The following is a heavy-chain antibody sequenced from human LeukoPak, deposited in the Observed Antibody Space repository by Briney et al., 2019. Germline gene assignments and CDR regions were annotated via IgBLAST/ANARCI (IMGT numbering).Heavy chain of an antibody. CDR2: IRYEGSSK. V-gene: IGHV3-30*02. CDR1: GFTFSSYG. CDR3: AKDLLRDRWFGES. D-gene: IGHD3-10*01. Sequence: GGSLRLSCAASGFTFSSYGMHWVRQAPDKGLEWVSFIRYEGSSKYYADSVKGRFTISRDNSKNTLYLQMDSLRPEDTAVYYCAKDLLRDRWFGESWGQGTLVTVSS. J-gene: IGHJ5*02.